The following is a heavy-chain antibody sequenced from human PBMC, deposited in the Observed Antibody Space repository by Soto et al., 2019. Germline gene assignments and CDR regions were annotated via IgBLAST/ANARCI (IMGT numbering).Heavy chain of an antibody. Sequence: XSVKVSCKASGYTFTSYYMHWVRHTPGQGLEWMGIINPSGGSTSYAQKFQGRVTMTRDTSTSTVYMELSSLSPEDTAVYYCARGWSWLVRLVFGYWGQGTLVTVSS. J-gene: IGHJ4*02. D-gene: IGHD6-19*01. CDR1: GYTFTSYY. CDR2: INPSGGST. CDR3: ARGWSWLVRLVFGY. V-gene: IGHV1-46*03.